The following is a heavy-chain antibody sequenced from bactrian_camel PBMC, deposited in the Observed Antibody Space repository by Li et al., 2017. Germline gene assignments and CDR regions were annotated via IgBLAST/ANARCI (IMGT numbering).Heavy chain of an antibody. CDR2: ISSDGST. V-gene: IGHV3S67*01. CDR3: AADRPPLWSSGSLFERGFDY. D-gene: IGHD2*01. Sequence: DVQLVESGGGSVQVGGSLRLPCVASRLTYNCMGWFRQAPGKEREGVAAISSDGSTSVADSVKGRFTIAKDNATNTVSLQMNSLKPEDTAMYYCAADRPPLWSSGSLFERGFDYWGQGTQVTVS. J-gene: IGHJ4*01. CDR1: RLTYNC.